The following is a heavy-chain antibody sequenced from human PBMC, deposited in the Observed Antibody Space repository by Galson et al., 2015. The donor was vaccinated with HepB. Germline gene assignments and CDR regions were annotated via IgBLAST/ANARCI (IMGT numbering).Heavy chain of an antibody. Sequence: SVKVSCKASGYTFTGYYMHWVRQAPGQGLEWMGWINPNSGGTNYAQKFQGWVTMTRDTSISTAYMELSSLRSEDTAVYYCARGRGISGRIAAAGTGAFDIWGQGTMVTVSS. V-gene: IGHV1-2*04. D-gene: IGHD6-13*01. CDR3: ARGRGISGRIAAAGTGAFDI. CDR1: GYTFTGYY. CDR2: INPNSGGT. J-gene: IGHJ3*02.